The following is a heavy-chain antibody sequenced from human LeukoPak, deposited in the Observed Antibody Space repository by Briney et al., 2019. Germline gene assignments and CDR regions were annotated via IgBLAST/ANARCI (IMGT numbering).Heavy chain of an antibody. CDR1: GGSISSGSYY. CDR2: IYTSGST. V-gene: IGHV4-61*02. J-gene: IGHJ5*02. D-gene: IGHD1-26*01. Sequence: SETLSLTCTVSGGSISSGSYYWSWIRQPAGKGLEWIGRIYTSGSTNYNPSLKSRVTISVDTSKNQFSLKLSSVTAADTAVYYCASIVGGSRFDPWGQGILVTVSS. CDR3: ASIVGGSRFDP.